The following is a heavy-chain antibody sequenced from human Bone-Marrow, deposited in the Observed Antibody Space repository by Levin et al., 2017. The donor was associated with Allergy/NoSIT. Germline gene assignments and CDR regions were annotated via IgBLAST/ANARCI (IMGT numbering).Heavy chain of an antibody. CDR3: AHRKLQLGEYYN. J-gene: IGHJ4*02. Sequence: SGPTLVKPTQTLTLTCTFSGFSLSISGEGVGWMRQPPGKALEWLAVIHWDDDKFYSPSLRSRLTITKDTSKNQVVLTMTNMDPVDTATYYCAHRKLQLGEYYNWGQGILVTVSS. CDR2: IHWDDDK. CDR1: GFSLSISGEG. V-gene: IGHV2-5*02. D-gene: IGHD3-16*01.